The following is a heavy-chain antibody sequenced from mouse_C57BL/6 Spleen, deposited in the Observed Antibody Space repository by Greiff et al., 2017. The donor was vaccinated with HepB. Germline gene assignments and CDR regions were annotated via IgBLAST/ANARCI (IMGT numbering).Heavy chain of an antibody. V-gene: IGHV1-82*01. D-gene: IGHD2-4*01. CDR1: GYAFSSSW. CDR3: ARSYDSDVGFAY. Sequence: QVQLQQSGPELVKPGASVKISCKASGYAFSSSWMNWVKQRPGKGLEWIGRIYPGDGDTNYNGKFKGKATLTADKSSSTAYMQLSSLTSEDSAVYFCARSYDSDVGFAYWGQGTLVTVSA. J-gene: IGHJ3*01. CDR2: IYPGDGDT.